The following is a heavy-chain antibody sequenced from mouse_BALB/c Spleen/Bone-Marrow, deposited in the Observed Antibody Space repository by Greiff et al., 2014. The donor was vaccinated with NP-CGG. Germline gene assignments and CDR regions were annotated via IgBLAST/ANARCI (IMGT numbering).Heavy chain of an antibody. CDR2: ILPGNGST. V-gene: IGHV1-9*01. CDR1: GYTFSSYW. Sequence: QVQLQQSGAELMKPGASVKISCKATGYTFSSYWIQWVKQRPEHGLEWIGGILPGNGSTNYNEKFKGKATFTADTSSNTAYMQLNSLASEDSAVYYSARSMDYWGQGTSVTVSS. CDR3: ARSMDY. J-gene: IGHJ4*01.